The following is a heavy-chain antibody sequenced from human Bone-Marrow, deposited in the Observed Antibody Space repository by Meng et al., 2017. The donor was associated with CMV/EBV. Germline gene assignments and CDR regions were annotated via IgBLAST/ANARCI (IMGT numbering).Heavy chain of an antibody. CDR3: ARAFLDS. V-gene: IGHV3-7*01. D-gene: IGHD2/OR15-2a*01. Sequence: GESLKISCVASGFTFSSYSMNWVRQTPGKGLEWVANMNEDGSKKYYVDSVRGRFTISRDNAQNFLYLQINSLRAEDSAVYYCARAFLDSWGLGTLVTVSS. CDR1: GFTFSSYS. CDR2: MNEDGSKK. J-gene: IGHJ4*02.